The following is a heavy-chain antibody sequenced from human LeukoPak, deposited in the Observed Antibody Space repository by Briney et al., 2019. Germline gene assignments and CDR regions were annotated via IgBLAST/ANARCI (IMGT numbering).Heavy chain of an antibody. V-gene: IGHV1-24*01. CDR1: GYSLTEIS. D-gene: IGHD1-26*01. CDR3: AVGDPYQLLEA. J-gene: IGHJ4*02. Sequence: ASVKVSCKVSGYSLTEISKYWVRQAPGKGLEWMGGFDLEDGDGETFYGQKFEGRPTMTEDTLTDTVYMELSSLTPDDTAVYYCAVGDPYQLLEAWGQGTLVTVSS. CDR2: FDLEDGDGET.